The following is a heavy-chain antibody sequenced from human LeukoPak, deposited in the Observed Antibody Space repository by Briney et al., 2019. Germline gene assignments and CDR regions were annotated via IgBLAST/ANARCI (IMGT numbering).Heavy chain of an antibody. V-gene: IGHV4-38-2*01. CDR1: GYSISSGYY. CDR2: IYHSGST. Sequence: SETLSLTXAVSGYSISSGYYWGWIRQPPGKGLEWIGSIYHSGSTYYNPSLKSRVTISIDTSTNQFSLKLSSVTAADTAVYYCARSPRASYCSGGSCYFDYWGQGTLVTVSS. J-gene: IGHJ4*02. D-gene: IGHD2-15*01. CDR3: ARSPRASYCSGGSCYFDY.